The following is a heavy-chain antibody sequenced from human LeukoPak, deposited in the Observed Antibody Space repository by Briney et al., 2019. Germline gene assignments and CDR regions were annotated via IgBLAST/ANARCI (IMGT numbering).Heavy chain of an antibody. CDR2: IYPGDSDT. CDR3: ARNLGIAVAAHHDAFDI. Sequence: GESLKISCKGSGYSFTSYWIGWVRQMPGKGLEWMGIIYPGDSDTRYSPSFQGQVTISADKSISTAYLQWSSLKASDTAMYYCARNLGIAVAAHHDAFDIWGQGTMVTVSS. D-gene: IGHD6-19*01. V-gene: IGHV5-51*01. CDR1: GYSFTSYW. J-gene: IGHJ3*02.